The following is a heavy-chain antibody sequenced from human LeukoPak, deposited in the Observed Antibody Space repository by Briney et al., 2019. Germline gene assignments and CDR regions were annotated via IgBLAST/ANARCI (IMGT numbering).Heavy chain of an antibody. J-gene: IGHJ3*02. CDR2: ISSHGGNT. D-gene: IGHD2-15*01. Sequence: GGSLRLSCSASGFTFSSYAVYWVRQAPGKGLEYVSAISSHGGNTYYADSVKGRLTISRDNSKNTLYLQMSSLRVEDTAVYYCVKDRGGYCTGGNCYSDAFHIWGQGTMVTVSS. CDR3: VKDRGGYCTGGNCYSDAFHI. V-gene: IGHV3-64D*06. CDR1: GFTFSSYA.